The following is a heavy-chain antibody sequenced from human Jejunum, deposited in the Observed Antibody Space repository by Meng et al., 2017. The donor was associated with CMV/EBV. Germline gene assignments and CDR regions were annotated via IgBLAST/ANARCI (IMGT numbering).Heavy chain of an antibody. CDR1: AFNTSSHS. D-gene: IGHD2-2*01. Sequence: SAFNTSSHSMNWVRQAPGKGLEWVSYISIGSDTIYYADSVKGRFTISRDNANNLLSLQMNSLRAEDTAVYYCVSRSCSSISCHFDQWGQGTLVTVSS. CDR2: ISIGSDTI. CDR3: VSRSCSSISCHFDQ. V-gene: IGHV3-48*04. J-gene: IGHJ4*02.